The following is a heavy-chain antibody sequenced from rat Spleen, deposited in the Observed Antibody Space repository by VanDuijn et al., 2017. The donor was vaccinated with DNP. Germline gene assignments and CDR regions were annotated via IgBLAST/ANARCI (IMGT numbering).Heavy chain of an antibody. D-gene: IGHD1-2*01. Sequence: EVQLVESGGGLVQPGRSLKLSCAASGFTFSNHDMAWVRQAPTKGLEWVASISPSGGSTYYRDSVKGRFTVSRDNARNTLYLQMDSLRSEDTATYYCSTADYSSYWGQGTLVTVSS. CDR1: GFTFSNHD. V-gene: IGHV5-27*01. CDR3: STADYSSY. J-gene: IGHJ3*01. CDR2: ISPSGGST.